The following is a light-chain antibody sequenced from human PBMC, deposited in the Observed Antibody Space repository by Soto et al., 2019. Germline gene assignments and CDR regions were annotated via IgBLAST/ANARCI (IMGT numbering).Light chain of an antibody. CDR1: QSISSW. CDR2: KAS. V-gene: IGKV1-5*03. Sequence: IQMTQSPSPPSASVVNRVTITCPASQSISSWLAWYQQKPGKAPKLLIYKASSLESGVPSRFSGSGSGTDFTLTISSLQSEDFAVYYCQQHNDWPRTFGQGTKVDIK. CDR3: QQHNDWPRT. J-gene: IGKJ1*01.